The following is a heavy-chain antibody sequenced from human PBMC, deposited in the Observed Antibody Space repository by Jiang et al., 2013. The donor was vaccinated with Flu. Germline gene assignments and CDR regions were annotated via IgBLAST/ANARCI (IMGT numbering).Heavy chain of an antibody. D-gene: IGHD6-19*01. CDR2: ISYDGSNK. Sequence: CAASGFTFSSYASRDWVRQAPGKGLEWVAVISYDGSNKYYADSVKGRFTISRDNSKNTLYLQMNSLRAEDTAVYYCARDLTYSSGWYYVTYDYWGQGTLVTVSS. V-gene: IGHV3-30-3*01. CDR1: GFTFSSYA. J-gene: IGHJ4*02. CDR3: ARDLTYSSGWYYVTYDY.